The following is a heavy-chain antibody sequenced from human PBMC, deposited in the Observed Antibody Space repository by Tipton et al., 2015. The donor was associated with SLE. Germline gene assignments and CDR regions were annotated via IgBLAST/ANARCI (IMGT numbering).Heavy chain of an antibody. V-gene: IGHV4-39*02. CDR3: AREYCSGGDCYSI. Sequence: TLSLTCIVSGDSISSSSHLWGWIRQPPGKGLEWIGSVNSGESTYYNPSLKSRVTISVDTSKNQFSLKLSSVTAADTAVYYCAREYCSGGDCYSIWGQGTLVTVSS. CDR2: VNSGEST. J-gene: IGHJ4*02. CDR1: GDSISSSSHL. D-gene: IGHD2-15*01.